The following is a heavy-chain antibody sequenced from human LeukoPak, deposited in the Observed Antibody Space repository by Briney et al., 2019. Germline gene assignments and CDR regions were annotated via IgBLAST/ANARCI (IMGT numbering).Heavy chain of an antibody. CDR1: GFIVSSSY. J-gene: IGHJ1*01. D-gene: IGHD3-22*01. CDR2: IKSDGGT. CDR3: ARAPSEIGGYYPEYFRH. Sequence: PGGSLRLSCAASGFIVSSSYMIWVRQAPGKGLVWVSRIKSDGGTNYADSVKGRFTISRDNAKKTVSLQMNSLRPEDTGVYYCARAPSEIGGYYPEYFRHWGQGTLVTVSS. V-gene: IGHV3-74*01.